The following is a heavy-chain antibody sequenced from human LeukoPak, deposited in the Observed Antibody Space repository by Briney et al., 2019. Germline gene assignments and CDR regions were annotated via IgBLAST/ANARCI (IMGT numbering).Heavy chain of an antibody. D-gene: IGHD6-13*01. CDR2: ISSSGST. CDR3: ARLWYSSFLDV. J-gene: IGHJ6*04. Sequence: SETLTLTCTVSGDSISSGDYYWSWIRQPAGKGLEWIGRISSSGSTNYNPSLKSRVTISVDTSKNQFSLKLSSVTAADTAVYYCARLWYSSFLDVWGKGTTVTISS. CDR1: GDSISSGDYY. V-gene: IGHV4-61*02.